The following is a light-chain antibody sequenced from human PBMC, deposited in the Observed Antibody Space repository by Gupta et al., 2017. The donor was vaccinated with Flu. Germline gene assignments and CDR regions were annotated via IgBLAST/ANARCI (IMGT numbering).Light chain of an antibody. Sequence: DIKRTQSLSSQSASVGDRVTITCRASQGISNWVAWYQQRPEKAPKCLIYAASSLQSGVPSRFSGSGSGADFTLTISNLQPEDFATYYCQQYQSYPVTFGGGTKVEIK. CDR1: QGISNW. J-gene: IGKJ4*01. V-gene: IGKV1D-16*01. CDR3: QQYQSYPVT. CDR2: AAS.